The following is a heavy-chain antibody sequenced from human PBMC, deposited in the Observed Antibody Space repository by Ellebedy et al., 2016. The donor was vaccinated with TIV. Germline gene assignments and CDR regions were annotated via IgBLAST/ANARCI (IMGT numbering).Heavy chain of an antibody. V-gene: IGHV3-30*18. CDR1: GFTFRFYG. J-gene: IGHJ4*02. Sequence: GGSLRLSXSGSGFTFRFYGMHWVRQAPGKGLEWLALISHDGTIQSYADSVKGRFTVSRDNSNNTLFLQLNSLTGEDTAVYHCAKDKDYGNYGRYFDCWGQGTRVTVSS. D-gene: IGHD4-11*01. CDR3: AKDKDYGNYGRYFDC. CDR2: ISHDGTIQ.